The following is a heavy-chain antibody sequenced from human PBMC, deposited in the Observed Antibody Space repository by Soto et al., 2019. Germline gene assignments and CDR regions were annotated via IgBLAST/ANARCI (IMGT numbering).Heavy chain of an antibody. Sequence: QVQLVQSGAEVKKPGAPVKVSCKASGYIFTGYYMHWVRQAPGQGLEWMGWINPNSGDTNYAQKFQGWVTMTRDTSISTGYMELSRLTFDDTAVYYCARGSRIAVAGNPFSDYWGQGTLVTVSS. CDR1: GYIFTGYY. CDR2: INPNSGDT. CDR3: ARGSRIAVAGNPFSDY. D-gene: IGHD6-19*01. V-gene: IGHV1-2*04. J-gene: IGHJ4*02.